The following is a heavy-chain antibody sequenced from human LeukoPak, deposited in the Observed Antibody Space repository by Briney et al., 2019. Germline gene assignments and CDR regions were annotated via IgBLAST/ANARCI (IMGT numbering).Heavy chain of an antibody. CDR2: SEGSTT. Sequence: PGGSLRLSCAASGFTFRSSWIHWVRQVPGKGLVWVSRSEGSTTNYADSVKGRFTISRDNAKNTLYLQMDSLRADDTAVYATAGNYRFDYWGQGTLVTVSS. CDR1: GFTFRSSW. J-gene: IGHJ4*02. CDR3: AGNYRFDY. D-gene: IGHD6-13*01. V-gene: IGHV3-74*01.